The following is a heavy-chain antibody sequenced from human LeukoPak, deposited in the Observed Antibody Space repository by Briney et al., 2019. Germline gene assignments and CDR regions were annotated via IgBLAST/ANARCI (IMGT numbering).Heavy chain of an antibody. CDR1: GITLINYG. Sequence: GGSLRLSCAVSGITLINYGMSWVRQAPGKGREWVAGISDSGGSTIYADSVKGRFTISRDNPKNTLYLQINSLRAEDTAVYFCAKRGVVIRVILVGFHKEAYYFDSWGQGALVTVSS. CDR3: AKRGVVIRVILVGFHKEAYYFDS. D-gene: IGHD3-22*01. J-gene: IGHJ4*02. V-gene: IGHV3-23*01. CDR2: ISDSGGST.